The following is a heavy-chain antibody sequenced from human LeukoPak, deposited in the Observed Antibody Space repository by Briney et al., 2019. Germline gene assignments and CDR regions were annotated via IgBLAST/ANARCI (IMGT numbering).Heavy chain of an antibody. V-gene: IGHV3-23*01. CDR2: ISDTGGSA. CDR1: GFTFRSYA. J-gene: IGHJ5*02. CDR3: AKTYGISWFPFGP. D-gene: IGHD6-13*01. Sequence: GGSLRFSCAASGFTFRSYAMNWVRQAPGRGLEWVSAISDTGGSAYYADSVKGRFTISRDISKNTLYPQINSQRAEDTAVYYCAKTYGISWFPFGPSGQGTLGTVSS.